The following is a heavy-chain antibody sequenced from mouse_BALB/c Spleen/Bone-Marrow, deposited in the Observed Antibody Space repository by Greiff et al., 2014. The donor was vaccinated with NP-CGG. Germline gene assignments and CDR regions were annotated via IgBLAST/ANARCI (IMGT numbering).Heavy chain of an antibody. J-gene: IGHJ4*01. D-gene: IGHD2-10*02. CDR1: GFSFCDYY. CDR3: ARSGERYGAMDY. CDR2: IRDGGGYT. Sequence: PLKESWGGFVKPGGALELSCAASGFSFCDYYMFLVRPTPGKRLGWGATIRDGGGYTYYPDSVGGRFTISRDNAKNNLYLQMSSLKSEDTAMYYCARSGERYGAMDYWGQGTSVTVFS. V-gene: IGHV5-4*02.